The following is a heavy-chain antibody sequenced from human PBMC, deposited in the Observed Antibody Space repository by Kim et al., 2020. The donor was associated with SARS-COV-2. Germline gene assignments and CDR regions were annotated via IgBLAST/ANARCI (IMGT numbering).Heavy chain of an antibody. V-gene: IGHV3-21*01. CDR1: GFTFSSYS. J-gene: IGHJ6*02. CDR2: ISSSSSYI. CDR3: ASLGWELLPWGGMDV. Sequence: GGSLRLSCAASGFTFSSYSMNWVRQAPGKGLEWVSSISSSSSYIYYADSVKGRFTISRDNAKNSLYLQMNSLRAEDTAVYYCASLGWELLPWGGMDVWGQGTTVTVSS. D-gene: IGHD1-26*01.